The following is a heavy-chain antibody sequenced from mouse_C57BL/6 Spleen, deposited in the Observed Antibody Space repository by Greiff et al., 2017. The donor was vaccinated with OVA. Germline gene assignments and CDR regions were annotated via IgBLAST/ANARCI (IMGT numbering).Heavy chain of an antibody. J-gene: IGHJ1*03. CDR2: IHPDSGST. CDR1: GYTFTSYW. Sequence: QVQLQQPGAELVKPGASVKLSCKASGYTFTSYWMHWVKQRPGQGLEWIGMIHPDSGSTNYNEKFKSKATLTVDKSSSTAYMQLSSLTSEDSAVYYCARDEGYWDFDVWGTGTTVTVPA. V-gene: IGHV1-64*01. CDR3: ARDEGYWDFDV.